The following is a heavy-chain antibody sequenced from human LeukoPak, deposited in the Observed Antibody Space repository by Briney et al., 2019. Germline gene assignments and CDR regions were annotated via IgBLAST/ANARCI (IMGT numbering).Heavy chain of an antibody. V-gene: IGHV1-2*02. J-gene: IGHJ3*02. CDR1: GYTFTGYY. Sequence: ASVKVSCKASGYTFTGYYMHWVRQAPGQGLEWTGWINPNSGGTNYAQKFQGRVTMTRDTSISIAYMELSRLRSDDTAVYYCARATGHEAFDIWGQGTMVTVSS. CDR3: ARATGHEAFDI. CDR2: INPNSGGT.